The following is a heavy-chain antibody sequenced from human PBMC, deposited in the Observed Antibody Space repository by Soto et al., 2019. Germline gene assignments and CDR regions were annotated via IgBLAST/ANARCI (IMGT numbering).Heavy chain of an antibody. J-gene: IGHJ5*02. CDR1: GFTFSSYA. CDR3: AREVAVAGTRLVWFDP. CDR2: ISGSGGST. D-gene: IGHD6-19*01. V-gene: IGHV3-23*01. Sequence: GGSLRLSCAASGFTFSSYAMSWVRQAPGKGLEWVSAISGSGGSTYYADSVKGRFTISRGNSKNTLYLQMNSLRAEDTAVYYCAREVAVAGTRLVWFDPWGQGTLVTVSS.